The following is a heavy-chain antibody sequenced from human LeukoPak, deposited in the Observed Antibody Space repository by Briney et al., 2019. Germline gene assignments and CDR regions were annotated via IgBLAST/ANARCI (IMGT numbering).Heavy chain of an antibody. CDR3: ARAGLGVPAAIKGYYYYYMDV. Sequence: SETLSLTCTVSGYSISNGYYWGWIRQPPGKGLEWIGSIYHSGSIYYNPSLKSRVTISVDTSKNQLSLKLSSVTAADTAVYYCARAGLGVPAAIKGYYYYYMDVWGKGTTVTVSS. J-gene: IGHJ6*03. CDR1: GYSISNGYY. CDR2: IYHSGSI. V-gene: IGHV4-38-2*02. D-gene: IGHD2-2*02.